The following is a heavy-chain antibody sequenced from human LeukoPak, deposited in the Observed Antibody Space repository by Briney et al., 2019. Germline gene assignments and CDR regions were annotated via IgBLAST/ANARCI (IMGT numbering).Heavy chain of an antibody. CDR1: GGTFSSYA. CDR3: ARAKAAAGTNQIDY. V-gene: IGHV1-69*04. D-gene: IGHD6-13*01. Sequence: SVKVSCKASGGTFSSYAISWVRQAPGQGLEWMGRIIPILGIANYAQKFQGRVTITADKSTSTAYMELSSLRSEDTAVYYCARAKAAAGTNQIDYWGQGTLVTVSS. J-gene: IGHJ4*02. CDR2: IIPILGIA.